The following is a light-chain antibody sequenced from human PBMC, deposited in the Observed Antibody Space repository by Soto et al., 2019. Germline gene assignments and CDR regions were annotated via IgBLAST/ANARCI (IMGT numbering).Light chain of an antibody. CDR1: QSVSSSY. V-gene: IGKV3-20*01. Sequence: ESVLTQSPGTLSLSPGERATLSCRAIQSVSSSYLAWYQQKPGQAPRLLIYSASSRATGIPDRFSGSGSGTDFTLTISRLEPEDFAVYYCQQFVGSSYTFGQGTKLEIK. CDR3: QQFVGSSYT. J-gene: IGKJ2*01. CDR2: SAS.